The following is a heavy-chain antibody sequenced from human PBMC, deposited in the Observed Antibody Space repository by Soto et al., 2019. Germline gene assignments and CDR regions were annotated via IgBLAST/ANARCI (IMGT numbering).Heavy chain of an antibody. J-gene: IGHJ4*02. Sequence: SETLSLTCTVSGGSISSYYWSWIRQPPGKGLEWIGYIYYSGSTNYNPSLKSRVTISVDTSKNQFSLKLSSVTAADTAVYYCARQIFGDYEFDSWGQGTLVTVSS. V-gene: IGHV4-59*08. CDR2: IYYSGST. D-gene: IGHD4-17*01. CDR1: GGSISSYY. CDR3: ARQIFGDYEFDS.